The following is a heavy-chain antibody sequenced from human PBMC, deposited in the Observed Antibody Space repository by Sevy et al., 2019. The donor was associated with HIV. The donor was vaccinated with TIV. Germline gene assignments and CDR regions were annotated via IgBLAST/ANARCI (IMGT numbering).Heavy chain of an antibody. J-gene: IGHJ3*02. Sequence: SETLSLTCTVSGGSISSGGFHWSWIRQHPGKGLEWIGYIYFSGSTFYNPSLKSRVTISVDTSKNQFSLKLTSVTAADTAVYYCVRTRSGSYYVHEGGLDAFDIWGQGTMVTVSS. V-gene: IGHV4-31*03. D-gene: IGHD1-26*01. CDR3: VRTRSGSYYVHEGGLDAFDI. CDR1: GGSISSGGFH. CDR2: IYFSGST.